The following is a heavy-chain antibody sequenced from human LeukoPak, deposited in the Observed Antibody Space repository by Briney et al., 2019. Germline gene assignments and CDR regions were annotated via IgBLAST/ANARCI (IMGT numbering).Heavy chain of an antibody. V-gene: IGHV3-7*05. CDR1: GFTFSRYW. D-gene: IGHD1-14*01. J-gene: IGHJ4*02. CDR3: ARDHSEPGVIFDY. CDR2: INQDGSEK. Sequence: PGGSLRLSCAASGFTFSRYWMNWVRQAQGKGLEWVANINQDGSEKYYVDSVKGRFTISRDDAKNSLYLQMNSLRAEDTAVYYCARDHSEPGVIFDYWGQGTLVTVSS.